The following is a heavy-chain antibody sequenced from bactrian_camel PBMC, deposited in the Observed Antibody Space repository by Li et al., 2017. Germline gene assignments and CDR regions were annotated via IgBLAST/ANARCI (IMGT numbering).Heavy chain of an antibody. Sequence: HVQLVESGGGLVQPGGSLRLSCAASGFTFSSYGMSWVRQAPGKGLEWVSGIWSDASNTYYADSVKGRFTISRDNAKNTLYLQMNSLKSEDTALYYCATEVYGGSWSAQFGYWGQGTQVTVS. CDR2: IWSDASNT. J-gene: IGHJ6*01. CDR3: ATEVYGGSWSAQFGY. D-gene: IGHD6*01. V-gene: IGHV3-2*01. CDR1: GFTFSSYG.